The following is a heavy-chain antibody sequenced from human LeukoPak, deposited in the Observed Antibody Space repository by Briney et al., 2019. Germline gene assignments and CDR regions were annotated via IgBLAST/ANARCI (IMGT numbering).Heavy chain of an antibody. Sequence: SETLSLTCTVSGGSISSGSYYWSWIRQPAGKGLEWIGRIYTSGSTNYNPSLKSRVTISVDTSKNQFSLKLSSVTAADTAVYYCAKEFAVAGPGYFDLWGRGTLVTVSS. CDR2: IYTSGST. CDR3: AKEFAVAGPGYFDL. J-gene: IGHJ2*01. V-gene: IGHV4-61*02. CDR1: GGSISSGSYY. D-gene: IGHD6-19*01.